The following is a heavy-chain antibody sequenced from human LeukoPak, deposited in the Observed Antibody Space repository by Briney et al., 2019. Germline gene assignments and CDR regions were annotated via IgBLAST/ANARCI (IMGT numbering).Heavy chain of an antibody. CDR1: GGSFSGYY. V-gene: IGHV4-59*01. Sequence: SETLSLTCAVYGGSFSGYYWGWIRQPPGKGLEWIGYIYYSGSTNYNPSLKSRVTISVDTSKNQFSLKLSSVTAADTAVYYCARISSSYNYYYYYYMDVWGKGTTVTVSS. CDR3: ARISSSYNYYYYYYMDV. D-gene: IGHD6-13*01. CDR2: IYYSGST. J-gene: IGHJ6*03.